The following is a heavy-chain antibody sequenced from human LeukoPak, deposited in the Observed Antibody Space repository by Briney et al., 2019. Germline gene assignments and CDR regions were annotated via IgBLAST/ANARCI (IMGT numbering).Heavy chain of an antibody. CDR2: IIPIFGTA. D-gene: IGHD5-12*01. V-gene: IGHV1-69*05. CDR1: GGTFSSYA. J-gene: IGHJ4*02. Sequence: PVKVSCKASGGTFSSYAISWVRQAPGQGLEWMGGIIPIFGTANYAQKFQGRVTITTDESTSTAYMELSSLRSEDTAVYYCAREYSGYDWSLDYWGQGTLVTVSS. CDR3: AREYSGYDWSLDY.